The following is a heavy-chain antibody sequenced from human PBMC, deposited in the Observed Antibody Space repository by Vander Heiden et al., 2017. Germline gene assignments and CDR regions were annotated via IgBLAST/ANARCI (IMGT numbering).Heavy chain of an antibody. J-gene: IGHJ3*02. CDR3: VRGGDAFDI. CDR1: GFTCSSFG. CDR2: IWYDASNK. Sequence: QVQLVESGGGVVQPGRSLRLSCAASGFTCSSFGMHWVRQAPGKGLEWVAVIWYDASNKYYADSVKGRFTISRDNSKNTLYLQMNSLRAEDTAVYYCVRGGDAFDIWGQGTMVTVSS. V-gene: IGHV3-33*01.